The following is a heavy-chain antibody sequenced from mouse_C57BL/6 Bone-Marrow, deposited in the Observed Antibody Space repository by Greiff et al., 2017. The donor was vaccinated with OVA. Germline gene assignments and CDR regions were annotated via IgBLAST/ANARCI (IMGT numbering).Heavy chain of an antibody. CDR1: GYTFTDYY. J-gene: IGHJ3*01. CDR2: INPNNGGT. CDR3: ARGITTVTGTHPWFAY. D-gene: IGHD1-1*01. Sequence: EVKLQQSGPELVKPGASVKISCKASGYTFTDYYMNWVKQSHGKSLEWIGDINPNNGGTSYNQKFKGKATLTVDKSSSTAYMELRSLTSEDSAVYYCARGITTVTGTHPWFAYWGQGTLVTVSA. V-gene: IGHV1-26*01.